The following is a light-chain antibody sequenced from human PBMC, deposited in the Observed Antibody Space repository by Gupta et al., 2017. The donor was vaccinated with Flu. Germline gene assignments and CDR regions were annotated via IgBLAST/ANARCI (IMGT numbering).Light chain of an antibody. CDR3: QQRSNWPPKLT. J-gene: IGKJ4*01. V-gene: IGKV3-11*01. Sequence: EIVLTQSPATLSLSPGERATLSCRASQSVSSYLAWYQQKPGQAPRLLIYDASNRATGIPARFSGSGSGTDFTLTISSREPEDFAVYYCQQRSNWPPKLTFGGGTKVEIK. CDR1: QSVSSY. CDR2: DAS.